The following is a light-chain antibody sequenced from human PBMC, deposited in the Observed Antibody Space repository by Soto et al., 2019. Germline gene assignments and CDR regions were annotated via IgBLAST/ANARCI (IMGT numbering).Light chain of an antibody. CDR3: QVWDSSSDLVV. CDR2: YDS. V-gene: IGLV3-21*04. J-gene: IGLJ2*01. Sequence: SYELTQPPSVSAAPGETATITCGGSNIGSQSVHWYQQKPGQAPMLVIYYDSDRPSGIPERFSGSNSGDTATLTITRVEAGDEADYYCQVWDSSSDLVVFGGGTKLTVL. CDR1: NIGSQS.